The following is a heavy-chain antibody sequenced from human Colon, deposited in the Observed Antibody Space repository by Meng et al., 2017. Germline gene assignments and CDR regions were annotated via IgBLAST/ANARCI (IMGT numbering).Heavy chain of an antibody. CDR2: INHSGST. CDR1: GGSFSGYY. D-gene: IGHD5-12*01. J-gene: IGHJ5*02. CDR3: ARGRYSGYLP. V-gene: IGHV4-34*01. Sequence: QVQLPQGGAGLLKPSETLSLTCAVYGGSFSGYYWSWIRQPPGKGLEWIGEINHSGSTNYNPSLKSRVTISVDTSKNQFSLKLSSVTAADTAVYYCARGRYSGYLPWGQGTLVTVSS.